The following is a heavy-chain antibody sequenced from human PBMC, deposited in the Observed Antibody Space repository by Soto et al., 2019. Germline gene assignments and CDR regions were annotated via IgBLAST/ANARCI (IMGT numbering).Heavy chain of an antibody. V-gene: IGHV1-2*04. Sequence: ASVKVSCKASGYSFTDYKLHWVRQAPGQGLEWMGWVDPNGGGSNSAQKFQGSVTMTWDTSITTAYLDLTRLTTNDTATYFCATWVDYGDFQGFDFWG. J-gene: IGHJ4*01. CDR1: GYSFTDYK. CDR2: VDPNGGGS. CDR3: ATWVDYGDFQGFDF. D-gene: IGHD4-17*01.